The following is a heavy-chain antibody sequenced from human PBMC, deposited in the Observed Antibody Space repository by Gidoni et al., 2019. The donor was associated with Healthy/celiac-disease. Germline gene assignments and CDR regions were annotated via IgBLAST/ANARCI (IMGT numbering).Heavy chain of an antibody. CDR3: TRHFPAYCGGDCYPRGGFDY. CDR1: GFTFSGSA. J-gene: IGHJ4*02. CDR2: IRSKANSDAT. D-gene: IGHD2-21*02. V-gene: IGHV3-73*02. Sequence: EVQLVESGGGLVQPGGSLKLSCAASGFTFSGSAMHWVRQASGKGLEWVGRIRSKANSDATAYGASVKGRFTISRDDSKNTAYLQMNSLKTEDTAVYYCTRHFPAYCGGDCYPRGGFDYWGQGTLVTVSS.